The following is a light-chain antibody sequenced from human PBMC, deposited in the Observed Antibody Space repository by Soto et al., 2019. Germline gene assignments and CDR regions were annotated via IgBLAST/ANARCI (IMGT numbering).Light chain of an antibody. CDR2: DVS. J-gene: IGLJ2*01. CDR3: SSFTSSTPLR. Sequence: QSALTQPASVSGSPGQSITISCTGTSSDIGGYKYVSWYQQNPGKAPKLMIFDVSSRPSGVSDRFSGSKSGNTASLTISGLQAEDEADYYCSSFTSSTPLRFGGGTKLTVL. V-gene: IGLV2-14*03. CDR1: SSDIGGYKY.